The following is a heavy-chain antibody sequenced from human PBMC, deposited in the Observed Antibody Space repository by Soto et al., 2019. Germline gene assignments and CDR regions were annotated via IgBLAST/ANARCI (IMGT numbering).Heavy chain of an antibody. CDR1: GFSFSYYA. CDR3: AKGRAITVYGVDILFDY. J-gene: IGHJ4*01. CDR2: ISGSGDNT. V-gene: IGHV3-23*01. Sequence: GGSLRLSCKASGFSFSYYAMTWVRQAPGKGLEWVSVISGSGDNTFYAASVKGRFAISRDNSKNVLYLQMNSLSADDAAVYFCAKGRAITVYGVDILFDYWGLGTLVTVSS. D-gene: IGHD3-3*01.